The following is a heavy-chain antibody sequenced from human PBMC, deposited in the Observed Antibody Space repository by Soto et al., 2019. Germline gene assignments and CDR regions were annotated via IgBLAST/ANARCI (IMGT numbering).Heavy chain of an antibody. J-gene: IGHJ3*02. CDR1: GFTLTSSA. V-gene: IGHV1-2*04. Sequence: ASVKVSCKASGFTLTSSAMQWVRQAPGQRLEWIGWINPTSGGTNYAQKFQGWVTMTRDTSTSTAYMELSRLRSDDTAVYYCARDIVGGRLDAFDIWGQGTMVTVSS. D-gene: IGHD1-26*01. CDR2: INPTSGGT. CDR3: ARDIVGGRLDAFDI.